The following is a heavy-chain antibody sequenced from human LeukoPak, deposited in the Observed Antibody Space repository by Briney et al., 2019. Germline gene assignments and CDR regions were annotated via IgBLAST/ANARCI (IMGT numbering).Heavy chain of an antibody. D-gene: IGHD4-17*01. Sequence: TPSETLSLTCTVSGGSISSSSYYWGWIRQPPGKGLEWIGSIYYSGSTYYNPSLKSLVTISVDTSKNQFSLKVSSVTAADTAVYYCARVLNPSHGDYHFDHGGEGPLVSVSS. V-gene: IGHV4-39*07. CDR1: GGSISSSSYY. CDR3: ARVLNPSHGDYHFDH. J-gene: IGHJ4*02. CDR2: IYYSGST.